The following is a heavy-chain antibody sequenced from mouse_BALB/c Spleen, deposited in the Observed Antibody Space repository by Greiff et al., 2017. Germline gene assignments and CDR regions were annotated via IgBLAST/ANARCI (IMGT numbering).Heavy chain of an antibody. Sequence: VQLQQSGTVLARPGASVKMSCKASGYSFTSYWMHWVKQRPGQGLEWIGAIYPGNSDTSYNQKFQGKAKLTAVTSASTAYMGLSSLTNEDSAVYYCARHWKDAMDYWGQGTSVTVSA. J-gene: IGHJ4*01. CDR2: IYPGNSDT. CDR1: GYSFTSYW. V-gene: IGHV1-5*01. D-gene: IGHD4-1*01. CDR3: ARHWKDAMDY.